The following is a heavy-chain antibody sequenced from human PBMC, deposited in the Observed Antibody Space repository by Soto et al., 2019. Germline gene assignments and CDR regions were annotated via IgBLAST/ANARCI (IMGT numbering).Heavy chain of an antibody. CDR1: GGSISSGGYS. CDR2: IYHSGST. V-gene: IGHV4-30-2*01. D-gene: IGHD3-10*01. CDR3: ASGSGSYLDY. J-gene: IGHJ4*02. Sequence: RTSETLSLTCAVSGGSISSGGYSWSWIRQPPGKGPEWIGYIYHSGSTYYNPSLKSRVTISVDRSKNQFSLKLSSVTAADTAVYYSASGSGSYLDYWGQGTLVTVSS.